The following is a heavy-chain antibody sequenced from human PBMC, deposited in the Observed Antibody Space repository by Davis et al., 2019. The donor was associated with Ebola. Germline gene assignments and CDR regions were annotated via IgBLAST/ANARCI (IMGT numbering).Heavy chain of an antibody. CDR2: INPNRGDT. Sequence: ASVKVSCKASGYTFIDYYIHWIRQAPGQGLEWLGRINPNRGDTKYAQKFQGRVAMTRDTSTTTVYMDLSSLRSEDTALYYCTTPGGQDSGYDVFDIWGQGTMVTVSS. D-gene: IGHD5-12*01. J-gene: IGHJ3*02. V-gene: IGHV1-2*06. CDR1: GYTFIDYY. CDR3: TTPGGQDSGYDVFDI.